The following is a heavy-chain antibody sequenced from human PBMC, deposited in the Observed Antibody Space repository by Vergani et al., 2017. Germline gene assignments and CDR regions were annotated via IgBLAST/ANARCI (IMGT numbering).Heavy chain of an antibody. V-gene: IGHV5-51*01. CDR3: ARHTTYTDS. Sequence: EVELVQSGPEMRKPGESLKTSCKGSEYSVGNYWIGWVRQMPGKGLEWMGIIYPADSDTRYSPSFQGQVTISADKSISTAFLQWDSLNASDTALYYCARHTTYTDSWGQGTLVTVSS. J-gene: IGHJ4*02. CDR2: IYPADSDT. D-gene: IGHD1-1*01. CDR1: EYSVGNYW.